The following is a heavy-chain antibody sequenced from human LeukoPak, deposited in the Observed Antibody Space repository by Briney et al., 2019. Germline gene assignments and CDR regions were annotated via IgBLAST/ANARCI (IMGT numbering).Heavy chain of an antibody. CDR2: IGYTGDST. D-gene: IGHD4-23*01. V-gene: IGHV3-23*01. J-gene: IGHJ3*02. CDR3: AKSPTVDAAFDI. Sequence: GGSLRLSCAASGFTFSSYAMNWVRQAPGKGLEWVSGIGYTGDSTFYADSVKGRFTVSRDSSKNTLFLHMNSLRADDTALYYCAKSPTVDAAFDIWGQGTMVTVSS. CDR1: GFTFSSYA.